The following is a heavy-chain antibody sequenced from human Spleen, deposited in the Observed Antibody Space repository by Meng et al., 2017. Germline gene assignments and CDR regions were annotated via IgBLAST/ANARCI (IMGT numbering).Heavy chain of an antibody. CDR2: IRRSSGII. CDR1: GFTFAEYA. V-gene: IGHV3-9*01. Sequence: SLKISCAASGFTFAEYAMHWVRQAPGRGLEWVSGIRRSSGIIGYADSVKGRFTISRDNAKNSLYLQMNSLRAEDTALYYCARDLGVVTAALGYWGQGTLVTVSS. J-gene: IGHJ4*02. CDR3: ARDLGVVTAALGY. D-gene: IGHD2-21*02.